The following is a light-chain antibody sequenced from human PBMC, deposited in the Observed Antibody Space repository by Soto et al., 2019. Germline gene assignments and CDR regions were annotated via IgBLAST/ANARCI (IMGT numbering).Light chain of an antibody. J-gene: IGLJ3*02. Sequence: QSALTQPPSASGSPGQSVTISCTGTSSDVGGYNYVSWYQHHPGKAPKVMIYEVSMRPSGVPDRFSGSKSGNTASLTVSGLEAEDEADYYCSSYAGSYAWVFGGGTKLTVL. CDR3: SSYAGSYAWV. CDR2: EVS. CDR1: SSDVGGYNY. V-gene: IGLV2-8*01.